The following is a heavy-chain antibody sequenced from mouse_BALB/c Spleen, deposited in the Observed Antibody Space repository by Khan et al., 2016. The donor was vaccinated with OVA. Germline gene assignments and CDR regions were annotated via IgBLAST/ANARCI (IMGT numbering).Heavy chain of an antibody. J-gene: IGHJ3*01. CDR1: GFTFSDFG. Sequence: EVELVESGGGLVQPGGSRKLSCSASGFTFSDFGMHWVRQAPEKGLEWVAYISSGSNTIYYADSVKGRFTISRDNPENTLFLQMTSLRSEDTAIYYCTGRHKTYAWFAYWGQGTLVTVSA. V-gene: IGHV5-17*02. CDR2: ISSGSNTI. CDR3: TGRHKTYAWFAY. D-gene: IGHD1-1*01.